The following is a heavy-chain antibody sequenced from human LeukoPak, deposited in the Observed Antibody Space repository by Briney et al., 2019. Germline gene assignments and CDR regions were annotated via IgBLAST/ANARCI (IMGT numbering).Heavy chain of an antibody. CDR3: ATPGTNCGRRAFDI. J-gene: IGHJ3*02. V-gene: IGHV5-51*01. CDR2: IYPGDSDT. D-gene: IGHD7-27*01. CDR1: GYSFTSSW. Sequence: GESLKISCQGSGYSFTSSWIGWVRQLPGKGLEWMRIIYPGDSDTRYSPSFQGQVTISADKSISTAYLQWSSLKASDTAMYYCATPGTNCGRRAFDIWGQGTMVTVSS.